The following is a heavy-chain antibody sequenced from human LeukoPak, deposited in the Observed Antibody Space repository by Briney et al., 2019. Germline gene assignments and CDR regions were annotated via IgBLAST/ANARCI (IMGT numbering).Heavy chain of an antibody. D-gene: IGHD3-3*01. CDR2: ISYDGRQN. V-gene: IGHV3-30*04. CDR1: GFTFSTYA. Sequence: GGSLRLSCAASGFTFSTYAMNWVRQAPGKGLEWVAVISYDGRQNYYADSVKGRFTISRDNAKNSLYLQMNSLRAEDTAVYYCARAVPQSYDFWSGYSSGDAFDIWGQGTMVTVSS. J-gene: IGHJ3*02. CDR3: ARAVPQSYDFWSGYSSGDAFDI.